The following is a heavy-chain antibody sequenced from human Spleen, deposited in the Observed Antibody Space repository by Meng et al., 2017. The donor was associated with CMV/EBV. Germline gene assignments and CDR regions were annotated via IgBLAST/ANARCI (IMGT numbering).Heavy chain of an antibody. J-gene: IGHJ5*02. CDR1: YTFTRYG. CDR2: ISAYNGNT. Sequence: YTFTRYGISWVRQAPGQGLEWMGWISAYNGNTDYAQKLQGRVTMTTDTSTSTAYMELRSLRSDDTAVYYCARAAAWSPTILKYGWFDPWGQGTLVTVSS. CDR3: ARAAAWSPTILKYGWFDP. V-gene: IGHV1-18*01. D-gene: IGHD3-9*01.